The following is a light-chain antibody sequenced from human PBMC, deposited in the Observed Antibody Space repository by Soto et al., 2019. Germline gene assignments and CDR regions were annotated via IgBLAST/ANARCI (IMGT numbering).Light chain of an antibody. J-gene: IGLJ1*01. CDR3: CSYAVKDTFFV. V-gene: IGLV2-23*02. CDR2: DVS. Sequence: QSALTQPASVSGSPGQSITISCTGTSSNVGSYKLVSWYQQHPGKAPKLVIYDVSKRPSGVPARFSGSKSGNTASLTISGLQAEDEADYFCCSYAVKDTFFVFGSGTKLTVL. CDR1: SSNVGSYKL.